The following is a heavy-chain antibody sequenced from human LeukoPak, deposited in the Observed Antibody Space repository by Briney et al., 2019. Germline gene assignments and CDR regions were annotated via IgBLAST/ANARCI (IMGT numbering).Heavy chain of an antibody. J-gene: IGHJ4*02. V-gene: IGHV4-31*03. D-gene: IGHD3-22*01. CDR2: IYYSGST. Sequence: SQTLSLTCTVSGGSISSGGYYWSWIRQHPGKGLEWIGYIYYSGSTYYNPSLKSRVTISVDTSKNQFPLKLSSVTAADTAVYYCARVIYYDSSGYYVDYWGQGTLVTVSS. CDR3: ARVIYYDSSGYYVDY. CDR1: GGSISSGGYY.